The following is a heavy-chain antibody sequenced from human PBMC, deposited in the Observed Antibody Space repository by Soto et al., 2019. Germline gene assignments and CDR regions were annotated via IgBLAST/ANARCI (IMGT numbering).Heavy chain of an antibody. CDR3: ARDRYGDYANFDI. J-gene: IGHJ3*02. CDR2: ISSSSSTM. D-gene: IGHD4-17*01. Sequence: EVQLMESGGGLVQPGESLRLSCAASGFTFSSYSMNWVRQAPGKGLEWVSYISSSSSTMYYADSVKGRFTISRDNAKNSLYLQMNGLRVEDTAVYYCARDRYGDYANFDIWGHGTMVIVSS. V-gene: IGHV3-48*01. CDR1: GFTFSSYS.